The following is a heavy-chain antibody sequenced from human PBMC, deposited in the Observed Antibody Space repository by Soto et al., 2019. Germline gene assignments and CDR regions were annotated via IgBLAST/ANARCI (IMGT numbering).Heavy chain of an antibody. CDR3: ARMDSSGYQNDAFDI. V-gene: IGHV1-3*01. J-gene: IGHJ3*02. D-gene: IGHD3-22*01. CDR1: GYTFTSYA. CDR2: INAGNGNT. Sequence: ASVKVSCKASGYTFTSYAMHWVRQAPGQRLEWMGWINAGNGNTKYSQKFQGRVTITRDTSASTAYMELSSLRSEDTAVYYCARMDSSGYQNDAFDIWGQGTMVIVSS.